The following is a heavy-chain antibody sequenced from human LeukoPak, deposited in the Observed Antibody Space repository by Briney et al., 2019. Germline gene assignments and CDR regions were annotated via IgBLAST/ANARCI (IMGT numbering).Heavy chain of an antibody. V-gene: IGHV4-34*01. CDR3: ATTRGYSSSWPLDY. Sequence: PSETLSLTCAVYGVSFSGYYWSWIRQPPGKGLEWIGEINHSGSTNYNPSLKSRVTISVDTSKNQFSLKLSSVTAADTAVYYCATTRGYSSSWPLDYWGQGTLVTVSS. J-gene: IGHJ4*02. CDR1: GVSFSGYY. CDR2: INHSGST. D-gene: IGHD6-13*01.